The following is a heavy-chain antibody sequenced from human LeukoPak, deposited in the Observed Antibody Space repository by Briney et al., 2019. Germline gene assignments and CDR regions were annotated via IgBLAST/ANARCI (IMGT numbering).Heavy chain of an antibody. Sequence: ASVKVSCKASGYTFTSYDINWVRQATGQGLEWMGWMNPNSGNTGYAQKFQGRVTITRNTSISTAYMELSSLRSEDTAVYYCAGGRARIQLWFDTGRYYFDYWGQGTLVTVSS. CDR3: AGGRARIQLWFDTGRYYFDY. CDR2: MNPNSGNT. CDR1: GYTFTSYD. D-gene: IGHD5-18*01. V-gene: IGHV1-8*03. J-gene: IGHJ4*02.